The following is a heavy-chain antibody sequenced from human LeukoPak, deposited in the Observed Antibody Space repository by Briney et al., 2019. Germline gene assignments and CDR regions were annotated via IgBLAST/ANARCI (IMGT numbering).Heavy chain of an antibody. D-gene: IGHD1-26*01. CDR2: IYSGGST. V-gene: IGHV3-53*01. J-gene: IGHJ4*02. CDR1: GFTVSSNY. Sequence: PGGSLRLSCAASGFTVSSNYMSWLPQAPGKGLEWVSVIYSGGSTYYADSVKRRFTISRDNSKNTLYHQMHSLRAEDTAVYYCARDHSGSYSDYWGQGTLVTVSS. CDR3: ARDHSGSYSDY.